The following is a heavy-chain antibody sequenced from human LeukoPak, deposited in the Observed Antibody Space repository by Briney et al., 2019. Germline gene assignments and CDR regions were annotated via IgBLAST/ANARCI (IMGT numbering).Heavy chain of an antibody. D-gene: IGHD4-23*01. CDR3: ARDPIYGGKVDY. J-gene: IGHJ4*02. CDR1: GFTFSSYS. Sequence: PGGSLRLSCAASGFTFSSYSMNWVRQAPGKGLEWVSSISSSSSYIYYADSVKGRFTIPRDNAKNSLYLQMNSLRAEDTAVYYCARDPIYGGKVDYWGQGTLVTVSS. CDR2: ISSSSSYI. V-gene: IGHV3-21*01.